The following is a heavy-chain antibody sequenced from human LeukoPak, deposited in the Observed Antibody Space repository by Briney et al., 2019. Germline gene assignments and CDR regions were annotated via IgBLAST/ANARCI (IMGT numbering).Heavy chain of an antibody. Sequence: GESLMISCKCSGYSFTSYWLGWVRQMPGKGLEWMGIIYPGDSKTRYSPSFQGHVTLSADKSNSPPYLQWSSLKASDPAMYYCARLPSLYGDYYYYYGMDVWGQGTTVTVSS. D-gene: IGHD4-17*01. CDR1: GYSFTSYW. CDR3: ARLPSLYGDYYYYYGMDV. V-gene: IGHV5-51*01. J-gene: IGHJ6*02. CDR2: IYPGDSKT.